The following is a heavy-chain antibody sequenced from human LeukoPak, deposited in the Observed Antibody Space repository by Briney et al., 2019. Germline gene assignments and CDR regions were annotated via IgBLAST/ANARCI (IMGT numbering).Heavy chain of an antibody. CDR2: IYYSGST. CDR1: DGPISSSSYD. D-gene: IGHD1-26*01. V-gene: IGHV4-39*01. CDR3: ARLLIAGATGGSAFDI. J-gene: IGHJ3*02. Sequence: PSKTLSLTCTVSDGPISSSSYDWGWIRQPPGKGLEWIGSIYYSGSTYYNPSLKSRVTISVDTSKNQFSLKLSSVTAADTAVYYCARLLIAGATGGSAFDIWGQGTMVTVSS.